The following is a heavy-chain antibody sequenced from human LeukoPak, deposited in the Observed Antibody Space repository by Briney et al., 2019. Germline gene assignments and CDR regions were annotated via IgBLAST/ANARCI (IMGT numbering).Heavy chain of an antibody. J-gene: IGHJ4*02. D-gene: IGHD3-22*01. V-gene: IGHV6-1*01. CDR2: TFYRSRWSS. Sequence: SQTLSLTCAISRDTVSSNSAAWNWIRVSPSRGLEWLGRTFYRSRWSSGYAASVRGRITIKADTSKNQFSLQLNSVTPDDTAVYFCARGHSGYLDYWGQGSLVTVSS. CDR1: RDTVSSNSAA. CDR3: ARGHSGYLDY.